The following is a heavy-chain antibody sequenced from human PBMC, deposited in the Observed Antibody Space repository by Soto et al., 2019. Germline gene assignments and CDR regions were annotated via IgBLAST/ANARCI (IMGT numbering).Heavy chain of an antibody. CDR1: GYTLTELS. D-gene: IGHD6-13*01. V-gene: IGHV1-24*01. CDR3: ASRPISGYSSSCYRDDY. J-gene: IGHJ4*02. Sequence: ASVKVSCKVSGYTLTELSMHWVRQAPGKGLEWMGGFDPEDGETIYAQKFQGRVTMTEDTSTDTAYMELSSLRSEDTAVYYCASRPISGYSSSCYRDDYCGQYTLVTVSS. CDR2: FDPEDGET.